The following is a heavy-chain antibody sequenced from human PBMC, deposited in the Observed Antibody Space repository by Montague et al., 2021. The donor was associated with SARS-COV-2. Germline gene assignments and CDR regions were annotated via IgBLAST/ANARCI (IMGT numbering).Heavy chain of an antibody. Sequence: SLRLSWAASGFTFSSYEMNWVRQAPGKGLEWVSYISSSGSTIYYADFVKGRFTISRDNAKNSLYLQMNSLRAEDTAVYYCARLGYCSGGSCIDPWGQGTLVTVSS. J-gene: IGHJ5*02. CDR3: ARLGYCSGGSCIDP. CDR2: ISSSGSTI. CDR1: GFTFSSYE. D-gene: IGHD2-15*01. V-gene: IGHV3-48*03.